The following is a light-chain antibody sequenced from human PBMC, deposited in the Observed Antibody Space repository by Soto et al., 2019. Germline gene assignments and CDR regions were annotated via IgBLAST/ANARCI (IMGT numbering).Light chain of an antibody. CDR3: QQYYSYSKYT. CDR2: DAS. CDR1: QSISSR. Sequence: DIEMTQSPSPLSASVGDRVTITCRASQSISSRLAWYQQKPGKAPKLLIYDASSFESGVPPRFSGSRSGTSYSLTISSLQHYEFAADDYQQYYSYSKYTFGQGTKLEIK. V-gene: IGKV1-5*01. J-gene: IGKJ2*01.